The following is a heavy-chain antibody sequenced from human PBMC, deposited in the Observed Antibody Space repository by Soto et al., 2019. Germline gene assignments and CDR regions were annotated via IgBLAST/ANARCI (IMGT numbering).Heavy chain of an antibody. J-gene: IGHJ4*02. V-gene: IGHV3-7*01. CDR3: VRDPAFGAVYY. CDR2: VNEDGSVK. Sequence: EVQLVETGGDLVKPGESLRLSCAASGFAFGRSWMGWVRQAPEKGLEWVAIVNEDGSVKLYMDSVEGRFTISIDNAKNSLFLQMNCLKVDDTSIYYFVRDPAFGAVYYWCQGTLVTVSS. CDR1: GFAFGRSW. D-gene: IGHD3-10*01.